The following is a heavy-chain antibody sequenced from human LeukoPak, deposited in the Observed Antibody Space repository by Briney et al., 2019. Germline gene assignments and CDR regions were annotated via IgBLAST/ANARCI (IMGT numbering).Heavy chain of an antibody. J-gene: IGHJ4*02. Sequence: PGGSLRLSGAASGFTFSIYSMNWVRQAPGKGLEWVSSISSSSSYIYYVDSVKGRFTISRDNAKNSLYLQMNSLRAEDTAVYYCARDRYGGYAFDYWGQGTLVTVSS. V-gene: IGHV3-21*01. CDR1: GFTFSIYS. D-gene: IGHD5-12*01. CDR3: ARDRYGGYAFDY. CDR2: ISSSSSYI.